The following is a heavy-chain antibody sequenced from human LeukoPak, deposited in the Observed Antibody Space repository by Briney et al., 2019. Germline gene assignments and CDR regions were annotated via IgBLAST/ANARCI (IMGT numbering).Heavy chain of an antibody. CDR3: ARHYYESSGYSAFDY. J-gene: IGHJ4*02. V-gene: IGHV4-59*08. D-gene: IGHD3-22*01. Sequence: SETLSLTCTVSGGSISSYYWSWIRQPPGKGLEWIGYIYYSGSTNYNPSLKSRVTISVDTSKNQLSLKLSSVTAADTAVYYCARHYYESSGYSAFDYWGQGTLVTVSS. CDR1: GGSISSYY. CDR2: IYYSGST.